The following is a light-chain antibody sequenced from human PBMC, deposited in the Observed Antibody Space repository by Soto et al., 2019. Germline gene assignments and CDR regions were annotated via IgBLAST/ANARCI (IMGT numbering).Light chain of an antibody. CDR3: LQDYNYPFT. V-gene: IGKV1-6*02. J-gene: IGKJ3*01. CDR2: GAS. Sequence: AIHVTQSPSSLSASVVESFTITCRASQGIRNDLGWYQQKPGKAPKLLIYGASSLQRGVPSRFSGSGSGTDFTLTISSLEPEDFATYYCLQDYNYPFTFGPGTKVDIK. CDR1: QGIRND.